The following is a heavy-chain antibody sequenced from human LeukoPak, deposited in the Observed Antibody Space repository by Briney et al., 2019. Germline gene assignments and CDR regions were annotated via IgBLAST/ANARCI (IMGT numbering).Heavy chain of an antibody. Sequence: GGSLRLSCAASGFTFSSYAMSWVRQAPGKGLEWVSTISGGGGRTYYADSVKGRFTISRDNPKNTLYLQMNSLRAEDTAVYYCAKGPGYSTSWYYFDYWGQGTLVTVSS. V-gene: IGHV3-23*01. J-gene: IGHJ4*02. D-gene: IGHD6-13*01. CDR1: GFTFSSYA. CDR3: AKGPGYSTSWYYFDY. CDR2: ISGGGGRT.